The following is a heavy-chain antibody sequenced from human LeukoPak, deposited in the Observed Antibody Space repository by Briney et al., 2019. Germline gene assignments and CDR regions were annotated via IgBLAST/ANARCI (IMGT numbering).Heavy chain of an antibody. CDR3: ARRLKHYYYYMDV. CDR2: INHSGST. Sequence: SETLSLTCAVYGGSFSGYYWSWIRQPPGKGMEWIGEINHSGSTNYNPSLKSRVTISVDTTKNQFSLKLNSVTAADTAVYYCARRLKHYYYYMDVWGKGTTVTVSS. J-gene: IGHJ6*03. CDR1: GGSFSGYY. V-gene: IGHV4-34*01. D-gene: IGHD2-8*01.